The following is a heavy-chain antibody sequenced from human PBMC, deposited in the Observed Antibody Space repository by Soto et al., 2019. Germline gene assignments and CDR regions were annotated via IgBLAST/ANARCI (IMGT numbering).Heavy chain of an antibody. D-gene: IGHD1-1*01. Sequence: LRLSCAASGFPFSSYAMTWVRQTPGKGLEWVSGISGSGGITYYADSVKGRFTISRDNSNNTLFLQMHSLRADDTAVYYCAKSLSASPNYFFDSWGQGTLVTVSS. CDR3: AKSLSASPNYFFDS. J-gene: IGHJ4*02. CDR1: GFPFSSYA. CDR2: ISGSGGIT. V-gene: IGHV3-23*01.